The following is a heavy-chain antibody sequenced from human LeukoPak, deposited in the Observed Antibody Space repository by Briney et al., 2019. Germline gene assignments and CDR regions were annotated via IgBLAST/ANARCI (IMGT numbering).Heavy chain of an antibody. V-gene: IGHV3-30*04. J-gene: IGHJ6*03. CDR3: ARAGYSYGNYYYYYMDV. CDR1: GFTFSNYA. CDR2: ISYDDTNK. Sequence: PGGSLRLSCAASGFTFSNYALHWVRQAPGKGLEWVAVISYDDTNKYYVDSVKGRFTISRDNSKNTLYLQMNSLRAEDTAVYYCARAGYSYGNYYYYYMDVWGKGTTVTVSS. D-gene: IGHD5-18*01.